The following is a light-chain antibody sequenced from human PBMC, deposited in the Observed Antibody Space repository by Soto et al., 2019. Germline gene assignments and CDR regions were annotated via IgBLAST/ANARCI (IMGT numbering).Light chain of an antibody. V-gene: IGLV2-14*01. Sequence: QSALTQPASVSGSPGQSITISCTGTSSDVGAYNYVSWYQQYPGKAHKVIIFEVRKRPSGVSNRFSGSKSGDTASLTISGLQAEDEADYYCISYSSSTTFVFGTGTKVTVL. J-gene: IGLJ1*01. CDR3: ISYSSSTTFV. CDR2: EVR. CDR1: SSDVGAYNY.